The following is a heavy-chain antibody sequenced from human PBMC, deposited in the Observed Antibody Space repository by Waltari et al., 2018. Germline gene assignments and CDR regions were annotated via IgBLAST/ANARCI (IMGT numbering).Heavy chain of an antibody. CDR3: AAWVAWGADNY. CDR1: GLTVSTYW. D-gene: IGHD3-16*01. V-gene: IGHV3-7*02. CDR2: INPDGSGK. J-gene: IGHJ4*02. Sequence: EVHLVETGGAVVQPGGSRRVDCAAAGLTVSTYWMNWVRQAPGKGLEWVANINPDGSGKRYVDSVKGRFTMSRDNADNSLYLQMHHLRAEDAAVYYCAAWVAWGADNYWGQGTLVTVSS.